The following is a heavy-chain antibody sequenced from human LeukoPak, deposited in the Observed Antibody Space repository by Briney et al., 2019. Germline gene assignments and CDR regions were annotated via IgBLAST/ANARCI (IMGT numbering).Heavy chain of an antibody. D-gene: IGHD2-15*01. Sequence: QLWGSLRLSCAASGFTCSDYSMNWVRQAPGKGLEWVSSISRSGSTKYYADSVKGRFTISRDNAKNSLFLQMNSLRAEDTAVYYCARVLRYCSGGNCYSGGLGYMDVWGKGTTVTISS. J-gene: IGHJ6*03. CDR3: ARVLRYCSGGNCYSGGLGYMDV. CDR1: GFTCSDYS. CDR2: ISRSGSTK. V-gene: IGHV3-48*04.